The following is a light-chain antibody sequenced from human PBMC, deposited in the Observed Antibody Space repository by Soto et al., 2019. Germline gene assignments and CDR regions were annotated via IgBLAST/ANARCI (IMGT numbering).Light chain of an antibody. V-gene: IGKV1-5*03. J-gene: IGKJ2*01. CDR2: KAS. CDR3: QQYDNYPYT. Sequence: DIPMTQSPSILSASVGDRVTITCRASQSVSSWLAWYQQRPGKAPKILIYKASTLESGVPSRFSGSGSGTDVTFTISSLQPDDFATYFCQQYDNYPYTFGQGTKLEIK. CDR1: QSVSSW.